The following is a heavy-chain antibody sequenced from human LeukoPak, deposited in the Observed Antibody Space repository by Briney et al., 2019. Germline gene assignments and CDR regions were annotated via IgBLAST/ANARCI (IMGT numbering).Heavy chain of an antibody. D-gene: IGHD3-10*01. Sequence: PGGSLRLSCAASGFTFSSYWMSWVRQAPGKGLEWVANIKQDGSEKYYVDSVKGRFTISRDNSKNTLYLQMNSLRAEDTAVYYCAKETGVSHAFDIWGQGTMVTVSS. CDR3: AKETGVSHAFDI. V-gene: IGHV3-7*03. CDR2: IKQDGSEK. J-gene: IGHJ3*02. CDR1: GFTFSSYW.